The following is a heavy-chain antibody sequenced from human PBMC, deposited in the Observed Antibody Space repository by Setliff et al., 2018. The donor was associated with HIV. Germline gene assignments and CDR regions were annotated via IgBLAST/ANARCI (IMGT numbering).Heavy chain of an antibody. CDR2: IYHSGIT. CDR1: GYSISSGYY. V-gene: IGHV4-38-2*01. D-gene: IGHD2-2*01. CDR3: ARLDCSSSSGFVDY. J-gene: IGHJ4*02. Sequence: PSETLSLTCGVSGYSISSGYYWVWIRQPPGKGLEWIGNIYHSGITNYNPSLKSRVTISVDTSKNQFSLKLSSVTAADTAVYYCARLDCSSSSGFVDYWGQGTLVTVSS.